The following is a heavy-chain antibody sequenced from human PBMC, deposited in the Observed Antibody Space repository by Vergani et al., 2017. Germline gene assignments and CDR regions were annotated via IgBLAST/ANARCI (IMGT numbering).Heavy chain of an antibody. D-gene: IGHD3-16*01. CDR2: IQFDGSNQ. V-gene: IGHV3-30*02. Sequence: QVQLVESGGGVVQRGGSLRLSCATSGFTLSNYDMQWIRQGPGKGLEFVAFIQFDGSNQYYADSVKGRFTLSRDFSKNTLYLQMNSLRTDDTATYYCGKHFRGLGIDYWGQGTQVIVSS. CDR3: GKHFRGLGIDY. J-gene: IGHJ4*02. CDR1: GFTLSNYD.